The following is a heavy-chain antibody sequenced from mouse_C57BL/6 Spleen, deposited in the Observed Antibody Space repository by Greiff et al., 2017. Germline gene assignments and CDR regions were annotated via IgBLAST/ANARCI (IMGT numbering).Heavy chain of an antibody. V-gene: IGHV1-54*01. J-gene: IGHJ2*01. CDR1: GYAFTNYL. D-gene: IGHD1-1*01. CDR2: INPGSGGT. CDR3: ARWSYGSSYDY. Sequence: QVQLQQSGAELVRPGTSVKVSCKASGYAFTNYLIEWVKQRPGQGLEWIGVINPGSGGTNYNEKFKGKATLTADKSSSTAYMQLRSLTSEDSAVYFCARWSYGSSYDYWGQGTTLTVSS.